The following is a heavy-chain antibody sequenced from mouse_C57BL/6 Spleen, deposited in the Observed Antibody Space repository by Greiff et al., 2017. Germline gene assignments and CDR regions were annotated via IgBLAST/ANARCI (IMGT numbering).Heavy chain of an antibody. CDR3: AIDGSSFFFDY. J-gene: IGHJ2*01. CDR1: GYAFSSSR. V-gene: IGHV1-82*01. D-gene: IGHD1-1*01. Sequence: QVQLQQSGPELVKPGASLTISCKASGYAFSSSRMNWVKQRPGKGLEWIGRIYPGDGDTNYNGTLQGMATLSADESYSTVYMQLSSLTSEDAAVYCCAIDGSSFFFDYWGQGTTLTVSS. CDR2: IYPGDGDT.